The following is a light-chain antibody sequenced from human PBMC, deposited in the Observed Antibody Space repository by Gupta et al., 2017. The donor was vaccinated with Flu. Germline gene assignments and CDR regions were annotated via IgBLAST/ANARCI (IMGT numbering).Light chain of an antibody. J-gene: IGLJ1*01. CDR3: QVWDSSTAV. CDR1: NNGSKN. CDR2: TDT. Sequence: TCGANNNGSKNVHWYQQKPGQAPVLVIYTDTNRPSGIPERFSGSNSGDTATLIISRAQAGDEADYYCQVWDSSTAVFGTGTKVTVL. V-gene: IGLV3-9*01.